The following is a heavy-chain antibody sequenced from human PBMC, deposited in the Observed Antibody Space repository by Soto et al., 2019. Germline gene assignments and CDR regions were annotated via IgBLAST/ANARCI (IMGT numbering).Heavy chain of an antibody. CDR3: ARVYDARYSYGFALDY. CDR1: GGTFSSYA. J-gene: IGHJ4*02. D-gene: IGHD5-18*01. V-gene: IGHV1-69*12. Sequence: QVQLVQSGAEVKKPGSSVKVSCKASGGTFSSYAISWVRQAPGQGLEWMGGIIPIFGTANYAQKFQGRVTITAADSTSTAYMELSSLRSEDTAVYYCARVYDARYSYGFALDYWGQGTLVTVSS. CDR2: IIPIFGTA.